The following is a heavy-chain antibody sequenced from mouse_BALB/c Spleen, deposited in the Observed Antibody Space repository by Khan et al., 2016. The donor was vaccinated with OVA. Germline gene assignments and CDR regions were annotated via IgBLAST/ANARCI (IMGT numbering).Heavy chain of an antibody. V-gene: IGHV1-7*01. Sequence: VQLQQSGAELAKPGASVKMSCKASGYTFINYWILWVKQRPGQGLEWIGYINPSTGYTAYNQNFKDKATLTADKSSSTAYMQLSSLTSEDSAVYYGARRGLRWDFDYWGQGTTLTVSS. CDR1: GYTFINYW. D-gene: IGHD1-1*01. J-gene: IGHJ2*01. CDR2: INPSTGYT. CDR3: ARRGLRWDFDY.